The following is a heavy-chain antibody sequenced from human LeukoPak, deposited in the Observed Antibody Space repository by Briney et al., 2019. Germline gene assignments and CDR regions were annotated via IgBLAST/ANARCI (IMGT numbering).Heavy chain of an antibody. V-gene: IGHV1-69*13. CDR3: ASHTAMANRGYYFDY. CDR1: GGTFSSYA. CDR2: IIPIFGTA. Sequence: GASVKVSCKASGGTFSSYAISWVRRAPGQGLEWMGGIIPIFGTANYAQKFQGRVTITADESTSTAYMELSSLRSEDTAVYYCASHTAMANRGYYFDYWGQGTLVTVSS. D-gene: IGHD5-18*01. J-gene: IGHJ4*02.